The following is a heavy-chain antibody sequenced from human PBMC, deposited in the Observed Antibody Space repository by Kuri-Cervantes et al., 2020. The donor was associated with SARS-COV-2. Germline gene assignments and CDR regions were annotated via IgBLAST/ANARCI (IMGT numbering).Heavy chain of an antibody. V-gene: IGHV3-43D*03. D-gene: IGHD4-17*01. CDR2: ISWVGGST. CDR3: ARDYGDYGYYYYYYVDV. J-gene: IGHJ6*03. CDR1: GFTFSSYS. Sequence: GGSLRLSCAASGFTFSSYSMNWVRQAPGKGLEWVSLISWVGGSTYYADSVKGRFTISRDNSKNSLYLQMNSLRAEDTALYYCARDYGDYGYYYYYYVDVWGKGTTVTVSS.